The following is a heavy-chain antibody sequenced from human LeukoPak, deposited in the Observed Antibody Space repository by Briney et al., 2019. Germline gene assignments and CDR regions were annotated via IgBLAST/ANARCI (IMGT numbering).Heavy chain of an antibody. CDR1: GYTFTSYD. J-gene: IGHJ4*02. Sequence: ASVKVSCKASGYTFTSYDINWVRQATGQGLEWMGWKNPNSGNTGYAQKFQGRVTMTRNTSISTAYMELSSLRSEDTAVYYCARGSVEMATISDYWGQGTLVTVSS. CDR3: ARGSVEMATISDY. D-gene: IGHD5-24*01. CDR2: KNPNSGNT. V-gene: IGHV1-8*01.